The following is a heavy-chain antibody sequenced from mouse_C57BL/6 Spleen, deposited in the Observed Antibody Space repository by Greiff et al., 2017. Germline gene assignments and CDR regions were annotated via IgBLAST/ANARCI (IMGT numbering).Heavy chain of an antibody. CDR2: INPNNGGT. V-gene: IGHV1-18*01. D-gene: IGHD2-4*01. J-gene: IGHJ4*01. CDR3: ARFRGLRMDY. Sequence: EVQLQQSGPELVKPGASVKIPCKASGYTFTDYNMDWVKQSHGKSLEWIGVINPNNGGTIYNQKFKGKATLTVDKSSSTAYMELRSLTSEDTAVXYCARFRGLRMDYWGQGTSVTVSS. CDR1: GYTFTDYN.